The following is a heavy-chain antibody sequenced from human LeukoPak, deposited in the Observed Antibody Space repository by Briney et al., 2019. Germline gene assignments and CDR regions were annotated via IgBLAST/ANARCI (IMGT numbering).Heavy chain of an antibody. CDR1: GFTFSSYG. V-gene: IGHV3-30*18. J-gene: IGHJ6*02. CDR3: AKSGSPYYYYGMDV. CDR2: ISYDGSNK. Sequence: GGSLRLSCAASGFTFSSYGMHWVRQAPGKGLEWVAVISYDGSNKYYADSVKGRFTISRDNSKNTLCLQMNSLRAEDTAVYYCAKSGSPYYYYGMDVWGQGTTVTVSS.